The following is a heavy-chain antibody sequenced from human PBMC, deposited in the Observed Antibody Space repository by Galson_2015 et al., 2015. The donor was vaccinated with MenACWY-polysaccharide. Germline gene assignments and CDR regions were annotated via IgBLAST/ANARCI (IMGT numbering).Heavy chain of an antibody. Sequence: SVKVSCKASGYPFTGSYMYWVRQAPGQGLEWMGRFNPNSGATNYAQKFQGRLTLTGNTTINTAYMELSRLTPDDTAVFYCARGPYYYDSHRLYTGSPKNWFGPWGQGTLVTVTS. CDR2: FNPNSGAT. CDR3: ARGPYYYDSHRLYTGSPKNWFGP. J-gene: IGHJ5*02. D-gene: IGHD3-22*01. V-gene: IGHV1-2*06. CDR1: GYPFTGSY.